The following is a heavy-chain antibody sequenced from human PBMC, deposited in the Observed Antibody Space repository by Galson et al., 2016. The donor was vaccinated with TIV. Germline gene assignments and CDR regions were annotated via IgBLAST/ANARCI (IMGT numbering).Heavy chain of an antibody. CDR2: IIAIFGTT. CDR1: GGIFNSYA. V-gene: IGHV1-69*13. J-gene: IGHJ6*03. CDR3: ARGKERVINYYYYMDV. Sequence: SVKVSCKASGGIFNSYAISWVRQAPGQGLEWMGRIIAIFGTTNYAQKFQGRVTITADESTSTAYMELTSLRSEDTAVYYCARGKERVINYYYYMDVWGKGITITVSS. D-gene: IGHD3-3*01.